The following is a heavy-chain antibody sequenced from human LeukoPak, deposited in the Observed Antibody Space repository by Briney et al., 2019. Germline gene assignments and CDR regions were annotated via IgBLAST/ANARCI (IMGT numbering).Heavy chain of an antibody. CDR3: ARDNSKLRYFDWVYYYYGMDV. Sequence: GASVKVSCKASGYTFTSYAMNWVRQAPGQGLEWMGWINTNTGHPTYAQGFTGRFVFSLDTSVSTAYLQISSLKAEDTAVYYCARDNSKLRYFDWVYYYYGMDVWGQGTTVTVSS. CDR2: INTNTGHP. CDR1: GYTFTSYA. J-gene: IGHJ6*02. V-gene: IGHV7-4-1*02. D-gene: IGHD3-9*01.